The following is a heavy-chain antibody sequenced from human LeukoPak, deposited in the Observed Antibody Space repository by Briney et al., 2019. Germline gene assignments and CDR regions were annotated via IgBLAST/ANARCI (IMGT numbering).Heavy chain of an antibody. CDR1: GFTFSSYA. Sequence: GGSLRLSCAASGFTFSSYAMHWVRQAPGKGLEWVAVISYDGSNKYYADSVKGRFTISRDNSKNTLYLQMNSLRAEDTAVYYCARDLDYGSGKDYYGMDVWGQGTTVTVSS. V-gene: IGHV3-30-3*01. J-gene: IGHJ6*02. CDR2: ISYDGSNK. CDR3: ARDLDYGSGKDYYGMDV. D-gene: IGHD3-10*01.